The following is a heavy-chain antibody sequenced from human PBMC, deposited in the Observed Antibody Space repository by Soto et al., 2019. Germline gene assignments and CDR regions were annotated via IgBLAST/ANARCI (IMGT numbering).Heavy chain of an antibody. CDR3: ARGHGIGYYFDY. J-gene: IGHJ4*02. CDR1: GGSFSGYY. V-gene: IGHV4-34*01. CDR2: INHRGST. D-gene: IGHD1-26*01. Sequence: QVQLQQWGAGLLKPSETLSLTCAVYGGSFSGYYWSWIRQPPGKGREWIGEINHRGSTNYNPSLKSRVTISVDTSKNQFSLKLSSVTAADTAVYYCARGHGIGYYFDYWGQGTLVTVSS.